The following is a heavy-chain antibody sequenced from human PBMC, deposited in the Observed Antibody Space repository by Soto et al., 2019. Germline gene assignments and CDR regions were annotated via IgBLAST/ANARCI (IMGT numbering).Heavy chain of an antibody. J-gene: IGHJ4*02. CDR2: IKSKTDGGTT. V-gene: IGHV3-15*01. CDR1: GFTFSNAW. D-gene: IGHD3-22*01. Sequence: EVQLVESGGGLVKPGGSLRLSCAASGFTFSNAWMSWVRQAPGKGLEWVGRIKSKTDGGTTDYAAPVKGRFTISRDDSKDTLYLQMNSLKTEDTAVYYCITEGHYYYDTNGQKASAMDYWGQGTLVTVSS. CDR3: ITEGHYYYDTNGQKASAMDY.